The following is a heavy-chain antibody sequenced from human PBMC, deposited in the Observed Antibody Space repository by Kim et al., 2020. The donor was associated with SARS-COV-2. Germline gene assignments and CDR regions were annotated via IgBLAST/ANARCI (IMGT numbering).Heavy chain of an antibody. J-gene: IGHJ4*02. CDR3: ASYYYGSGLDY. CDR1: GGSFSGYY. CDR2: INHSGST. D-gene: IGHD3-10*01. Sequence: SETLSLTCAVYGGSFSGYYWSWIRQPPGKGLEWIGEINHSGSTNYNPSLKSRVTISVDTSKNQFSLKLSSVTAADTAVYYCASYYYGSGLDYWGQGTLVTVSS. V-gene: IGHV4-34*01.